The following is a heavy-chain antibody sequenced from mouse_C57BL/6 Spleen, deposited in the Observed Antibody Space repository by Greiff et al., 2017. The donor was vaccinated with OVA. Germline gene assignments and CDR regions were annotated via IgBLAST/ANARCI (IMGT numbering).Heavy chain of an antibody. D-gene: IGHD4-1*01. CDR2: ISSGSSTI. V-gene: IGHV5-17*01. J-gene: IGHJ4*01. CDR1: GFTFSDYG. CDR3: ARYPLTGTYAMDY. Sequence: EVKLMESGGGLVKPGGSLKLSCAASGFTFSDYGMHWVRQAPEKGLEWVAYISSGSSTIYYADTVKGRFTISRDNAKNTLFLQMTSLRSEDTAMYYCARYPLTGTYAMDYWGQGTSVTVSS.